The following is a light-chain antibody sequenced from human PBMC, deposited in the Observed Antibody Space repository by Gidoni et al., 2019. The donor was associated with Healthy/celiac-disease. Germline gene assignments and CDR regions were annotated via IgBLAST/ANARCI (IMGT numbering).Light chain of an antibody. V-gene: IGKV4-1*01. CDR3: QQYYSTPGT. CDR2: WAS. CDR1: QSVLCSSNNKNY. J-gene: IGKJ1*01. Sequence: DIVMTQSPDSLAVSLGERATINYKSSQSVLCSSNNKNYLAWYQQKPGQPPKLLIYWASTRESGVPERFSGSGSGTDFTLTISSLQAEDVAIYYCQQYYSTPGTFGQGTKVEIK.